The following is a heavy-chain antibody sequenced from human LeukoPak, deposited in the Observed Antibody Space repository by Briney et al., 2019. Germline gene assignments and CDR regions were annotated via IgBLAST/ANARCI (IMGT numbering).Heavy chain of an antibody. J-gene: IGHJ6*04. CDR2: IWYDGSNK. CDR3: AREGQTYYYGSGSPTDYGMDV. CDR1: GFTFSSYG. Sequence: GRSLRLSCAASGFTFSSYGMHWVRQAPGKGLEWVAVIWYDGSNKYYADSVKCRFTISRDNSKNTLYLQMNSLRAEDTAVYYCAREGQTYYYGSGSPTDYGMDVWGKGTTVTVSS. D-gene: IGHD3-10*01. V-gene: IGHV3-33*01.